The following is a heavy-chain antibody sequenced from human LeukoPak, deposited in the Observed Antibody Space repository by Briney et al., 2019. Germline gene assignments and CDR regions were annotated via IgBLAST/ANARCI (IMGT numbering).Heavy chain of an antibody. CDR1: GFTVSSNY. CDR2: IYSGGST. CDR3: ARTHGYNNWYFDL. V-gene: IGHV3-53*01. Sequence: GGSLRLSCAASGFTVSSNYMSWVRQAPGKGLEWVSIIYSGGSTYYADSVKGRFTIFRDNSKNTLFLHMNSLRADDTAVYYCARTHGYNNWYFDLWGRGTLVTVSS. D-gene: IGHD5-24*01. J-gene: IGHJ2*01.